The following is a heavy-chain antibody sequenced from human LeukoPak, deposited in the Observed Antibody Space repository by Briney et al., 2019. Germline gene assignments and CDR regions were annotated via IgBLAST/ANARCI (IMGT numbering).Heavy chain of an antibody. CDR2: ISGSGGST. V-gene: IGHV3-23*01. D-gene: IGHD3-3*01. J-gene: IGHJ6*02. CDR3: ARESISIFGVPYYYYGMDV. Sequence: GGSLRLSCAASGFTFSSYAMSWVRQAPGKGLEWVSAISGSGGSTYYADSVKGRFTISRDNSKNTLYLQMNSLRAEDTAVYYCARESISIFGVPYYYYGMDVWGQGTTVTVSS. CDR1: GFTFSSYA.